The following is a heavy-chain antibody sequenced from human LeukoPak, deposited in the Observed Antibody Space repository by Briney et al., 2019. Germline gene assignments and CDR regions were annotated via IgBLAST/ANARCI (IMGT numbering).Heavy chain of an antibody. D-gene: IGHD3-10*01. Sequence: SETLSLTCAVSGGSISSGDYSWSWIRQPPGKGLEWIGYIYYRGSTYYNPSLTSRVTVSVDTSKNQFSLKLSSVTAADTAVYYCARGRGYENWYFDLWGRGTLVSVSS. CDR3: ARGRGYENWYFDL. CDR2: IYYRGST. J-gene: IGHJ2*01. V-gene: IGHV4-30-4*07. CDR1: GGSISSGDYS.